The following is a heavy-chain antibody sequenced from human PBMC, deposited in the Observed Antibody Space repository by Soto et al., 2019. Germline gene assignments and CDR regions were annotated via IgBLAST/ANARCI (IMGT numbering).Heavy chain of an antibody. CDR2: ISAYNGNT. CDR3: ARGGTPIDS. V-gene: IGHV1-18*01. CDR1: GYTFTNFG. J-gene: IGHJ4*02. Sequence: QVQLVQSGAEVKKPGASVKVSCKASGYTFTNFGISWVRQAPGQGLEWMGWISAYNGNTNYAQNXQXRXTXATDQSTSTAYMNLRSLRSDDTAVYYCARGGTPIDSWGQGTLVTVSS. D-gene: IGHD3-16*01.